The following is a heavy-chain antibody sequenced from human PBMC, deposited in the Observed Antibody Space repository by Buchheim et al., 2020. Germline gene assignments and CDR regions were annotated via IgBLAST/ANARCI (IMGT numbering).Heavy chain of an antibody. CDR1: GFTFSSYG. D-gene: IGHD3-10*01. CDR2: ISYDGSNK. V-gene: IGHV3-30*18. J-gene: IGHJ4*02. Sequence: QVQLVESGGGVVQPGRSLRLSCAASGFTFSSYGMHWVRQAPGKGLEWVAVISYDGSNKYYADSVKGRFTISRDNSKNTLYLQMNSLRAEDTAVYYCAKDGLLWFGEIDYWGQGTL. CDR3: AKDGLLWFGEIDY.